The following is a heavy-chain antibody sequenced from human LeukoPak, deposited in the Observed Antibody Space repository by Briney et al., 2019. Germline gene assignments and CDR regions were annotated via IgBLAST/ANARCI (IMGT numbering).Heavy chain of an antibody. J-gene: IGHJ3*01. Sequence: GGSLRLSCAASGFTFDDYGMSWVRQAPGKGLEWVSGINWNGGSTGYADSVEGRFTISRDDAKNSLYLQMNSLRDDDTAVYYCVRDWSYAFDLWGQGTMVTVSS. CDR1: GFTFDDYG. CDR3: VRDWSYAFDL. CDR2: INWNGGST. V-gene: IGHV3-20*04.